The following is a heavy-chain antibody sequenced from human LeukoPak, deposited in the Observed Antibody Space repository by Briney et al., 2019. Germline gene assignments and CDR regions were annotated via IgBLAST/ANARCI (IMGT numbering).Heavy chain of an antibody. J-gene: IGHJ4*02. CDR3: ARDWGYCSSTSCYPSPFDY. CDR1: GFTFSSYS. V-gene: IGHV3-48*01. D-gene: IGHD2-2*01. Sequence: PGGSLRLSCAASGFTFSSYSMNWVRQAPGKGLEWVSYISSSSSTIYYADSVKGRFTISRDNAKNSLYLQMNSLGAEDTAVYYCARDWGYCSSTSCYPSPFDYWGQGTLVTVSS. CDR2: ISSSSSTI.